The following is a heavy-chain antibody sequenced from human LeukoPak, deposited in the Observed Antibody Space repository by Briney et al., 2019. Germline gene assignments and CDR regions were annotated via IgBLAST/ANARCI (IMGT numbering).Heavy chain of an antibody. CDR2: TNGGGDYT. V-gene: IGHV3-23*01. D-gene: IGHD4-17*01. CDR1: GFSFSSYG. J-gene: IGHJ4*02. Sequence: GGSLRLSCAACGFSFSSYGVHWVRQAPGKGLEWVSSTNGGGDYTFYADSVRGRFSISRDNSDNTLYLQMSSLRADGTAVYYCAKGANIGGDYGVFDYWGQGTLVTVSS. CDR3: AKGANIGGDYGVFDY.